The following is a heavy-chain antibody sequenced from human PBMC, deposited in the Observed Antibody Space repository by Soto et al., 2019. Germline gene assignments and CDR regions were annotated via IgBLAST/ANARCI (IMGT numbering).Heavy chain of an antibody. CDR3: ARDRCSGGSCYPGQGSGDY. CDR1: GFTFSSYG. D-gene: IGHD2-15*01. CDR2: ISSSSSTI. Sequence: EVQLVESGGGLVQPGGSLRLSCAASGFTFSSYGMNWVRQAPGKGLEWVSYISSSSSTIYYADSVKGRFTISRDNAKNSLYLQMNSLRAEDTAVYYCARDRCSGGSCYPGQGSGDYWGQGTLVTVSS. V-gene: IGHV3-48*01. J-gene: IGHJ4*02.